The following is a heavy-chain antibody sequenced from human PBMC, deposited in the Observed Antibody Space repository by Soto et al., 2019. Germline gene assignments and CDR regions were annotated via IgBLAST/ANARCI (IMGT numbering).Heavy chain of an antibody. Sequence: SVKGSCNSSVYPFTRYDINLVRQATGQGLEWMGWMNPNSGNTGYAQKFQGRVTMTRNTSISTDYMELSSLRSEDTAVYYCARGAGGSYRYIVAFDIWGQGTMVTVS. D-gene: IGHD3-16*02. CDR2: MNPNSGNT. CDR1: VYPFTRYD. CDR3: ARGAGGSYRYIVAFDI. V-gene: IGHV1-8*01. J-gene: IGHJ3*02.